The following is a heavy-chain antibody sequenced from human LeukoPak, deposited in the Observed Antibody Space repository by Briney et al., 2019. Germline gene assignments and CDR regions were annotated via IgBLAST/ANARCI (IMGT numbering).Heavy chain of an antibody. J-gene: IGHJ4*02. Sequence: SETLSLTCAVSGGSISSSSYYWGWIRQPPGKGLEWIGSLYYSGSTYFNPSLKSRVSISVDTSKNQFSLKLSSVTAADTAVNYCATRIAAAGNYFDYWGQGTLVTVSS. CDR3: ATRIAAAGNYFDY. CDR1: GGSISSSSYY. V-gene: IGHV4-39*01. D-gene: IGHD6-13*01. CDR2: LYYSGST.